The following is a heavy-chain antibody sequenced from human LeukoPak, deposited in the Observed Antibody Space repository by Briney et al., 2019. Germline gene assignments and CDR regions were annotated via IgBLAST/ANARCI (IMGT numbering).Heavy chain of an antibody. Sequence: PGGSLRLSCAASGFTFDDYGMSWVRQAPGKGLEWVSGINWNGGSTGYADSVKGRFTISRDNAKNSLYLQMNSLRAEDTALYYCAKDQRFGYSYARGVFDYWGQGTLVTVSS. CDR1: GFTFDDYG. D-gene: IGHD5-18*01. CDR3: AKDQRFGYSYARGVFDY. CDR2: INWNGGST. V-gene: IGHV3-20*04. J-gene: IGHJ4*02.